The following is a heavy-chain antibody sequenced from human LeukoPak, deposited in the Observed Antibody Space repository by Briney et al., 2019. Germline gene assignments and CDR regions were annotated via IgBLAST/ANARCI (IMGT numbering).Heavy chain of an antibody. J-gene: IGHJ3*02. D-gene: IGHD3-3*01. CDR2: INHSGST. CDR1: GGSFSGYY. Sequence: PSETLSLTCAVYGGSFSGYYWSWIRQPPGKGLEWIGEINHSGSTNYNPSLKSRVTISVDTSKNQFSLKLSSVTAADTAVYYCARGHHYDLWSGRPFVAFDIWGQGTMVTVSS. V-gene: IGHV4-34*01. CDR3: ARGHHYDLWSGRPFVAFDI.